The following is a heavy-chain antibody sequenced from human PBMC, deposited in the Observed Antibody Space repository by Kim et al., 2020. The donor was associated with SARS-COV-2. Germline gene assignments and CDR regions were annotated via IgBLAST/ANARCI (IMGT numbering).Heavy chain of an antibody. CDR3: ARRQFTSGWYYFDY. J-gene: IGHJ4*02. D-gene: IGHD6-19*01. Sequence: YGDSVKGRFTISRDNAKNTLYLQMNSLTVEDTAVYYCARRQFTSGWYYFDYWGQGTLVTVSS. V-gene: IGHV3-74*01.